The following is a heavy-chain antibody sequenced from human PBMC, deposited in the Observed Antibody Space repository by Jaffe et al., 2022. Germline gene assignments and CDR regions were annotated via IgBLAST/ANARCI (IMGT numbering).Heavy chain of an antibody. J-gene: IGHJ4*02. CDR2: IRYDGSNK. V-gene: IGHV3-30*02. CDR3: AKNRAVAGVQVFDY. CDR1: GFTFSSYG. Sequence: QVQLVESGGGVVQPGGSLRLSCAASGFTFSSYGMHWVRQAPGKGLEWVAFIRYDGSNKYYADSVKGRFTISRDNSKNTLYLQMNSLRAEDTAVYYCAKNRAVAGVQVFDYWGQGTLVTVSS. D-gene: IGHD6-19*01.